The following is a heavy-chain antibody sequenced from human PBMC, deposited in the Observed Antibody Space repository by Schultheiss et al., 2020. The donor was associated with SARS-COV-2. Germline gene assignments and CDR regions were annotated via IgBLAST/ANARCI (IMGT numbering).Heavy chain of an antibody. CDR3: ARLNWNDDGYYFDY. Sequence: GGSLRLSCAGSGFTFSSYSMNWVRQAPGKGLEWVSAISGTAGDTYYPGSVKGRFTISRDNAKNSLYLQMNSLRAEDTAVYYCARLNWNDDGYYFDYWGQGTLVTVSS. CDR1: GFTFSSYS. J-gene: IGHJ4*02. V-gene: IGHV3-21*01. D-gene: IGHD1-20*01. CDR2: ISGTAGDT.